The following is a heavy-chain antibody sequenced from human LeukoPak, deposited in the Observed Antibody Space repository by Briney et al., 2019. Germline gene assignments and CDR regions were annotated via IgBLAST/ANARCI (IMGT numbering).Heavy chain of an antibody. J-gene: IGHJ5*02. CDR2: IDSSGIT. V-gene: IGHV4-59*01. CDR3: ARDLRFLEWSLYNWFDP. D-gene: IGHD3-3*01. Sequence: PSETLSLTCTVSGGSISSFYYTWIRQPPGKGLEWIGYIDSSGITNYNSSLNSRVTISLDTSQNQFSLKLNSVTAADTAVYYCARDLRFLEWSLYNWFDPWGQGTLVTVSS. CDR1: GGSISSFY.